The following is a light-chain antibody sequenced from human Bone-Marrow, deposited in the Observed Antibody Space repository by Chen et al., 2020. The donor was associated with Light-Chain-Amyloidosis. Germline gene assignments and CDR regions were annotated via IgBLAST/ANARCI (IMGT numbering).Light chain of an antibody. CDR3: QSYQGSSQGV. J-gene: IGLJ3*02. Sequence: NFMLTQPHSVSESPRKPVIISCTPRSGSIATNYVQWYQQRPGSAPTTVIYEDDQRPAGVPDRFSGSIDRSSNSASLTISGLKTEDEADYYCQSYQGSSQGVFGGGTKLTVL. CDR1: SGSIATNY. V-gene: IGLV6-57*03. CDR2: EDD.